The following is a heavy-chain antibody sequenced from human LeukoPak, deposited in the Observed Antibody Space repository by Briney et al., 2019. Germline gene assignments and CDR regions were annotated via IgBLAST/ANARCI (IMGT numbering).Heavy chain of an antibody. CDR1: GFTFDDYA. V-gene: IGHV3-9*01. Sequence: PGESLRLSCAASGFTFDDYAMHWVRQAPGKGLEWVSGISWNGGSIEYADSVKGRFTISRDNANNSLFLQMNSLRDEDTALYYCAKGMVSNGYYRSFYFDSWGQGTLVTVSS. CDR2: ISWNGGSI. D-gene: IGHD3-3*01. J-gene: IGHJ4*02. CDR3: AKGMVSNGYYRSFYFDS.